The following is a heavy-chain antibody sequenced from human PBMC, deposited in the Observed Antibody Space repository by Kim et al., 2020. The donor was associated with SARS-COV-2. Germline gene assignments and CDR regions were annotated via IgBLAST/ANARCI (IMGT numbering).Heavy chain of an antibody. D-gene: IGHD1-26*01. CDR2: T. J-gene: IGHJ3*02. CDR3: ARLREISAFDI. Sequence: TNYNPSLKSRVTISVDTSKNQFSLKLSSVTAADTAVYYCARLREISAFDIWGQGTMVTVSS. V-gene: IGHV4-61*07.